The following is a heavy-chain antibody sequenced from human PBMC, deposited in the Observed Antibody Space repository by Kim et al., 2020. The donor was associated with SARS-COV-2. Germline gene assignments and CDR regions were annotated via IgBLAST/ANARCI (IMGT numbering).Heavy chain of an antibody. CDR3: ARHPGRGSSWFEGSFDY. CDR2: IDPSDSYT. Sequence: GESLKISCKGSGYSFTSYWISWVRQMPGKGLEWMGRIDPSDSYTNYSPSFQGHVTISADKSISTAYLQWSSLKASDTAMYYCARHPGRGSSWFEGSFDYWGQGTLVTVSS. J-gene: IGHJ4*02. D-gene: IGHD6-13*01. CDR1: GYSFTSYW. V-gene: IGHV5-10-1*01.